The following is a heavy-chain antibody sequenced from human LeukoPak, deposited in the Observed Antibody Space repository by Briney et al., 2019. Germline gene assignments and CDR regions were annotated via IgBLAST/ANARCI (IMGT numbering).Heavy chain of an antibody. D-gene: IGHD3-10*01. CDR2: INHSGST. V-gene: IGHV4-34*01. J-gene: IGHJ4*02. Sequence: SETLSLTCAVYGGSFSGYYWSWIRQPPGKGLEWIGEINHSGSTNYNPSLKSRVTISVDTSNNQFSLKLSSVTAADTAVYYCARGLHPRYYYGSGSYYKGWALDYWGQGTLVTVSS. CDR3: ARGLHPRYYYGSGSYYKGWALDY. CDR1: GGSFSGYY.